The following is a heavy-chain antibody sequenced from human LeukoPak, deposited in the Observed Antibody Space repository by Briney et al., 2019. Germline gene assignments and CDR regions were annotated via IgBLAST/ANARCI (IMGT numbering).Heavy chain of an antibody. Sequence: PSETLSLTCTVSGGSISITSYYWSWLRQPPGKGLEWIGFIYDSGSTNYNSSLKSRVTISVDTTRNQFSLKLRSVTAADTAVYYCARGVGPYCSSSSCYLNWFDPWGQGTLVTVSS. J-gene: IGHJ5*02. CDR1: GGSISITSYY. V-gene: IGHV4-61*01. CDR3: ARGVGPYCSSSSCYLNWFDP. CDR2: IYDSGST. D-gene: IGHD2-2*01.